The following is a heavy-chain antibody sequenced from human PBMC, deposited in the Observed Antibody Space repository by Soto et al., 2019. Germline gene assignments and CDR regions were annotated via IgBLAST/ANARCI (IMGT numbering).Heavy chain of an antibody. CDR1: GYSFTSNW. D-gene: IGHD3-22*01. Sequence: GESLKISCQGSGYSFTSNWIGWVRQMPGKGLEWMGIIYPGDSDTKYSPSFQGQVTISVDKSISTAYLQWSSLKASDTAMYYCARHLYESSGYRYFDLWGQGTLVTVSS. CDR3: ARHLYESSGYRYFDL. CDR2: IYPGDSDT. V-gene: IGHV5-51*01. J-gene: IGHJ4*02.